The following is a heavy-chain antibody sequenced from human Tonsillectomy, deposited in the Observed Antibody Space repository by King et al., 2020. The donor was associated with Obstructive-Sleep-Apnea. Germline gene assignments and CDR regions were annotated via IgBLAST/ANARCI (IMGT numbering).Heavy chain of an antibody. CDR1: GFTFSGYA. V-gene: IGHV3-30*04. Sequence: QLVQSGGGVVQPGRSLRLSCAASGFTFSGYAMHWVRQAPGKGLEWVAVILYDGSKQYYADSVKGRFTVSRDNSKNILYLQMTSLRPEDSAVYYCAKADDISWFLGYLDYWGQGTLVTVSS. CDR2: ILYDGSKQ. J-gene: IGHJ4*02. CDR3: AKADDISWFLGYLDY. D-gene: IGHD6-13*01.